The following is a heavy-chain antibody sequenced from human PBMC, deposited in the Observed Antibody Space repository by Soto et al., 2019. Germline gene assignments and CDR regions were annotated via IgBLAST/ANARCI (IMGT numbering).Heavy chain of an antibody. V-gene: IGHV3-23*01. CDR2: ISGSGGIT. D-gene: IGHD4-17*01. J-gene: IGHJ3*02. CDR1: GFTFSSYA. CDR3: AKPLYGDYAAFDI. Sequence: PGGSLRLSCAASGFTFSSYAMSWVRQAPGKGLEWVSAISGSGGITYYADSVKGRFTISRDNSKNTLYLQMNSLRAEDTAVYYCAKPLYGDYAAFDIWGQGTMVTVSS.